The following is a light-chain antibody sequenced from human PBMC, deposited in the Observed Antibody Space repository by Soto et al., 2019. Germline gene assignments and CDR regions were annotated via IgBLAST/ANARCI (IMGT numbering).Light chain of an antibody. CDR2: GAS. J-gene: IGKJ1*01. V-gene: IGKV3D-20*02. CDR3: QQRSNGPTWT. CDR1: QSVRSN. Sequence: EVVLTHSPATLSVTPGERATLSCRASQSVRSNLAGHQQKPGQAPRLFIYGASSRATGIPDRFSGSGSGTDFTLTISRLEPEDFAVYYCQQRSNGPTWTFGQGTKVDIK.